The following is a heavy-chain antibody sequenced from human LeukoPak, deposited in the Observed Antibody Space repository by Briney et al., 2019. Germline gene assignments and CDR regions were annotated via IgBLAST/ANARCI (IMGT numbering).Heavy chain of an antibody. CDR1: GYTFTSYD. Sequence: ASVKVSCKASGYTFTSYDINWVRQATGQGLEWMGWMNPNSGNTGYAQKFQGRVTMTRNTSISTAYMELSSLRSEDTAVYYCARGGKVLGALSGIIDSDAFDIWGQGTMVTVSS. V-gene: IGHV1-8*01. CDR2: MNPNSGNT. D-gene: IGHD3-10*01. CDR3: ARGGKVLGALSGIIDSDAFDI. J-gene: IGHJ3*02.